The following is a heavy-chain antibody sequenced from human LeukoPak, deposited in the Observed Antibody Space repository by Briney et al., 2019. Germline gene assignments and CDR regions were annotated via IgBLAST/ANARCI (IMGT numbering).Heavy chain of an antibody. CDR2: IQYNGTTK. CDR3: ANSGYCSSTSCYGNYYYYYMDV. D-gene: IGHD2-2*01. V-gene: IGHV3-30*02. J-gene: IGHJ6*03. CDR1: GFTFSSYW. Sequence: GGSLRLSCAASGFTFSSYWMSWVRQAPGKGLEWVAFIQYNGTTKDYADSVKGRFTISRDNSKNTLYLQMNSLRAEDTAVYYCANSGYCSSTSCYGNYYYYYMDVWGKGTTVTISS.